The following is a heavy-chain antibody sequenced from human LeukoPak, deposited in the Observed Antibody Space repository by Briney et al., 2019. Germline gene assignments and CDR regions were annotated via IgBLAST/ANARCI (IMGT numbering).Heavy chain of an antibody. J-gene: IGHJ4*02. Sequence: GGSLRLSCAASGFTFSDYYMSWIRQAPGKGLEWVSYISSSGSTIYYADSVKGRFTISRDNAKNSLYLQMNSLRAEDTAVYYCAREEIFTRYSSSWDYWGQGTLVTVSS. CDR3: AREEIFTRYSSSWDY. V-gene: IGHV3-11*04. CDR2: ISSSGSTI. CDR1: GFTFSDYY. D-gene: IGHD6-13*01.